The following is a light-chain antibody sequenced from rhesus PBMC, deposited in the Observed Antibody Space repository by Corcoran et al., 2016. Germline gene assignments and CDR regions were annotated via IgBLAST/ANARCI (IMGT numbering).Light chain of an antibody. CDR2: KAS. CDR1: QGISSW. V-gene: IGKV1-22*01. CDR3: LQYISSPYS. Sequence: VGDTVTITCQASQGISSWLAWYQQKPGKAPKLLIYKASSLQSGVPSRFSGSGSGTDFTLTISRLQPEDFATYYCLQYISSPYSFGQGTKVEIK. J-gene: IGKJ2*01.